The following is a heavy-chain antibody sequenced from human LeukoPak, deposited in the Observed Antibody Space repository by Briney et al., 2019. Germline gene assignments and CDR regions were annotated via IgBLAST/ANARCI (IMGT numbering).Heavy chain of an antibody. V-gene: IGHV4-34*01. D-gene: IGHD3-22*01. Sequence: SETLSLTCAVYGGSFSGYYWSWIRQPPGKGLEWIGEINHSGSTNYNPSLKSRVTISVDTSKNQFSLKLSSVTAADTAVYYCARRKPRGITMITTWFDPWGQGTLVTVSS. J-gene: IGHJ5*02. CDR1: GGSFSGYY. CDR3: ARRKPRGITMITTWFDP. CDR2: INHSGST.